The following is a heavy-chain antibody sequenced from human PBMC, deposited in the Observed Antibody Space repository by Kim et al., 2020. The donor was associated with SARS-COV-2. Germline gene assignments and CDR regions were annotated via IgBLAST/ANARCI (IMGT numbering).Heavy chain of an antibody. CDR2: ISSSSSYI. Sequence: GGSLRLSCAASGFTFSSYSMNWVRQAPGKGLEWGSSISSSSSYIYYEDSVKGRFTISRDNAKNSLYLQMNSLRAEDTAVYYCARGSDNYDFWSGYYTDYYYYGMGVWGQGTTVTVSS. CDR1: GFTFSSYS. CDR3: ARGSDNYDFWSGYYTDYYYYGMGV. V-gene: IGHV3-21*01. J-gene: IGHJ6*02. D-gene: IGHD3-3*01.